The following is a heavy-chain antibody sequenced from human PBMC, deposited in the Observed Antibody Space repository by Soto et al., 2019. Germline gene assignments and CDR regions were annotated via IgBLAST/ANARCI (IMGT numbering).Heavy chain of an antibody. Sequence: QVQLVQPGAEVKKPGASVKFSCKASGYIFTNFYIHWVRQAPGQGLEWIGIINPNGGSTNYAQNFQGRFTMTRDTSTSTVYMDLGSQRSEDTAVYYCTRGLASGDYWGQGTLITVSS. V-gene: IGHV1-46*03. J-gene: IGHJ4*02. CDR2: INPNGGST. D-gene: IGHD6-6*01. CDR3: TRGLASGDY. CDR1: GYIFTNFY.